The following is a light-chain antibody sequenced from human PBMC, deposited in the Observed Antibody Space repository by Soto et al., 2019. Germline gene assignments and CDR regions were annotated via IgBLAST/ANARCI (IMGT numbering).Light chain of an antibody. CDR1: SGHSSYA. Sequence: QLVLTQSPSVSASLGASVKLTCTLSSGHSSYAIAWHQQQPEKGPRFLMKLNSDGGHIKGDGIPDRFSASSSGAERYLTISSLQSEDEADYYCQTWGTGILVAFGGGTKLTVL. J-gene: IGLJ2*01. V-gene: IGLV4-69*01. CDR3: QTWGTGILVA. CDR2: LNSDGGH.